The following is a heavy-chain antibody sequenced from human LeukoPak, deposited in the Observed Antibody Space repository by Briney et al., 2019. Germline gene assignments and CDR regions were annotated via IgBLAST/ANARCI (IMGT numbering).Heavy chain of an antibody. Sequence: GRSLRLSCAASGFTFSSYAMHRVRQAPGKGLEWVAVISYDGSNKYYADSVKGRFTISRDNSKNTLYLQMNSLRAEDTAVYYCARAPLRGGPMDVWGQGTTVTVSS. J-gene: IGHJ6*02. CDR2: ISYDGSNK. V-gene: IGHV3-30-3*01. CDR3: ARAPLRGGPMDV. D-gene: IGHD3-10*01. CDR1: GFTFSSYA.